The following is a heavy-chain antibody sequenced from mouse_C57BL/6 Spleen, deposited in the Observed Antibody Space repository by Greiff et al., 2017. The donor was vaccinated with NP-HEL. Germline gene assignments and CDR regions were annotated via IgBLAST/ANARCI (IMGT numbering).Heavy chain of an antibody. D-gene: IGHD2-10*01. CDR1: GFSLTSYG. J-gene: IGHJ4*01. Sequence: VMLVESGPGLVAPSQSLSITCTVSGFSLTSYGVHWVRQPPGKGLEWLVVIWSDGSTTYNSALKSRLSISKDNSKSQVFLKMNSLQTDDTAMYYCARQRAYYGNPFYAMDYWGQGTSVTVSS. CDR2: IWSDGST. CDR3: ARQRAYYGNPFYAMDY. V-gene: IGHV2-6-1*01.